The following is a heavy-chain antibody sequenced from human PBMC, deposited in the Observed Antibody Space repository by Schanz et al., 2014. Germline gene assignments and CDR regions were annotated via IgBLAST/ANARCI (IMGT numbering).Heavy chain of an antibody. V-gene: IGHV4-31*04. CDR1: GGSISRGTHY. D-gene: IGHD3-22*01. CDR3: ATWRSSESGGYGQFDY. CDR2: IYYTGTI. J-gene: IGHJ4*02. Sequence: QVRMQESGPGLVKPSQTLSLTCTVSGGSISRGTHYWTWIRQLPGKGLEWIGHIYYTGTIFYNPSLKGRFIISGDTSKNQFSLMLTSVTAADTAVYYCATWRSSESGGYGQFDYWGQGTLVTVSS.